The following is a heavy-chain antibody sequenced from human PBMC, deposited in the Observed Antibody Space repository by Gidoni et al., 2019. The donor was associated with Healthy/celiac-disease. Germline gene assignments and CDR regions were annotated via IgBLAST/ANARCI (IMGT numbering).Heavy chain of an antibody. CDR3: ARHLPAWYYYDSSGYYQHDAFDI. CDR1: GGSISSSSYY. CDR2: IYYSGST. J-gene: IGHJ3*02. V-gene: IGHV4-39*01. D-gene: IGHD3-22*01. Sequence: QLQLQASGPGLVKPSETLSLPCTVSGGSISSSSYYWGWIRQPPGKGLEWIGSIYYSGSTYYNPSLKSRVTISVDTSKNQFSLKLSSVTAADTAVYYCARHLPAWYYYDSSGYYQHDAFDIWGQGTMVTVSS.